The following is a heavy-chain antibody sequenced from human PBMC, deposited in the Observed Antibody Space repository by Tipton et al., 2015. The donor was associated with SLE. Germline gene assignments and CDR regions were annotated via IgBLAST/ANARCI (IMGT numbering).Heavy chain of an antibody. J-gene: IGHJ5*02. CDR2: INHSGST. Sequence: TLSLTCTVSGGSISSYYWSWIRQPPGKGLEWIGEINHSGSTNYNPSLKSRVTISVDTSKNQFSLRLRSVTAADTAVYYCARARYYDFWSGYYNWFDPWGQGTLVTVSS. V-gene: IGHV4-34*01. D-gene: IGHD3-3*01. CDR1: GGSISSYY. CDR3: ARARYYDFWSGYYNWFDP.